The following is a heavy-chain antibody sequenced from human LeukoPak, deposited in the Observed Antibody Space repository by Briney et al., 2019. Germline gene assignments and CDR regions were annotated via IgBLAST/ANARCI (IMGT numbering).Heavy chain of an antibody. Sequence: GASVKVSCKASGYTFTSYDINWVRQATGQGLEWMGWMNPNSGSTGYAQKFQGRVTITRNTSMSTAYMELSSLRSEDTAVYYCARGSSGTYHASYNWFDPWGQGSLVTVSS. CDR2: MNPNSGST. J-gene: IGHJ5*02. CDR1: GYTFTSYD. D-gene: IGHD1-26*01. CDR3: ARGSSGTYHASYNWFDP. V-gene: IGHV1-8*03.